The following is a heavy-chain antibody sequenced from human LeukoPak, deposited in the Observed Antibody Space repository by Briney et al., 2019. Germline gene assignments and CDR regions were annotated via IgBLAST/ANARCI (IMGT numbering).Heavy chain of an antibody. CDR2: INYSGST. CDR1: GGSISTYY. Sequence: SETLSLTCTVSGGSISTYYWSWVRQPPGKGLEWIGNINYSGSTNYNPSLKSRVTTSVDTSKNQFSLKLSSVTAADTAVYYCARSHSGSSLVEHWGQGTLDTVSS. J-gene: IGHJ1*01. CDR3: ARSHSGSSLVEH. D-gene: IGHD1-26*01. V-gene: IGHV4-59*01.